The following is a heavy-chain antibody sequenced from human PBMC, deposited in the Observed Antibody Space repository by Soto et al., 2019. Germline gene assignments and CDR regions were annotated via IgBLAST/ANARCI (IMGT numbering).Heavy chain of an antibody. CDR3: ARVPFFGVSNDHLYYYGMDV. CDR1: GGPISTGGYY. J-gene: IGHJ6*02. CDR2: IFYSGST. V-gene: IGHV4-31*03. Sequence: TLSLTCTVSGGPISTGGYYWTWIRQHPGEGLEWIGHIFYSGSTYYNPSLKSRLTISVDTSKNQFSLKLSSVTAADTAVYYSARVPFFGVSNDHLYYYGMDVWGQGTTVTVSS. D-gene: IGHD3-3*01.